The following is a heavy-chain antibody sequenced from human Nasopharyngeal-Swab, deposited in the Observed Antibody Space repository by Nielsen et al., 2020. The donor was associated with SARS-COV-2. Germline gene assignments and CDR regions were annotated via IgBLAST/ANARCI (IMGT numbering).Heavy chain of an antibody. V-gene: IGHV3-73*01. CDR1: GFIFSASA. CDR2: IGDKDHNYAT. Sequence: GVSLRLSCASSGFIFSASAIHWVRQASGKGLAWVCRIGDKDHNYATTYGASVQGRFTISRDDSKNTAFLQMDSLKTEDTALYYCTTDFYFDYWGQGTLVTVSS. CDR3: TTDFYFDY. J-gene: IGHJ4*02.